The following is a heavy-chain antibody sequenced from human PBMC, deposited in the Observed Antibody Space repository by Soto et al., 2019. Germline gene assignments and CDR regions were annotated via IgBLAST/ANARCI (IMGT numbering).Heavy chain of an antibody. V-gene: IGHV3-9*01. D-gene: IGHD3-10*01. CDR3: ANPHLYGSRFAS. J-gene: IGHJ4*02. Sequence: EVQLVESGGGLVQPGRSLRLSCADSEFIFDDYAIHWVRRAPGKGLEWVSGISWNGADVGYADSVTGRFTISRDNAKNSLYLQMDSLRAEDTALYYCANPHLYGSRFASWGQGTLVTVSS. CDR1: EFIFDDYA. CDR2: ISWNGADV.